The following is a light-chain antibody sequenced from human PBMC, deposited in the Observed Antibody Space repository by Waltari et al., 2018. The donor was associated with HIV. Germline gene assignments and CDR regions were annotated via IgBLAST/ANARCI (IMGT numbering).Light chain of an antibody. CDR1: RSNVGNNY. V-gene: IGLV1-47*01. CDR2: RNT. Sequence: QSVLAQPPSASGTPGQTVTISCSGTRSNVGNNYVYWYQHLPGTAPKLLIYRNTQRPSGVPDLFFCSKSGTSASLAISGLRSEDEADYYFSAWDDSLYSRVFGGGTKLTVL. CDR3: SAWDDSLYSRV. J-gene: IGLJ3*02.